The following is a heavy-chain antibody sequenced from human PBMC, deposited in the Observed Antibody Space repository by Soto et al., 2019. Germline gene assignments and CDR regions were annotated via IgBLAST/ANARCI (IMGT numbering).Heavy chain of an antibody. CDR2: VLAYNGDT. CDR3: AKFWSGYLPDD. Sequence: QVPLVQSGAEVKKPGASVKVSCKTSGYTFTSYGISWVRQAPGQGLEWMGWVLAYNGDTNYAQKLQGRVTMTTDTSTSTAYMELRSLRSDDTAVYYCAKFWSGYLPDDWGQGTLVIVSS. D-gene: IGHD3-3*01. CDR1: GYTFTSYG. V-gene: IGHV1-18*01. J-gene: IGHJ4*02.